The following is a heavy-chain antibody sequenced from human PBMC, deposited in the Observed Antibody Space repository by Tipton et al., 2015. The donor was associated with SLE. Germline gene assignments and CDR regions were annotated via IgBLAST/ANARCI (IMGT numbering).Heavy chain of an antibody. D-gene: IGHD1-7*01. J-gene: IGHJ6*03. V-gene: IGHV4-30-2*05. CDR3: ARDLSAKNSYYYYYMDV. CDR1: GGSISSYY. Sequence: LRLSCTVSGGSISSYYWSWIRQPPGKGLEWIGYIYHSGSTYYNPSLKSRVTISVDTSKNQFSLKLSSVTAADTAVYYCARDLSAKNSYYYYYMDVWGKGTTVTVSS. CDR2: IYHSGST.